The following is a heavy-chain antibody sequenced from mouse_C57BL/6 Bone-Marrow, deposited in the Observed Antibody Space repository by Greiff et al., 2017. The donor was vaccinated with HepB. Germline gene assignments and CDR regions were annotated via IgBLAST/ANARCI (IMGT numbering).Heavy chain of an antibody. J-gene: IGHJ4*01. Sequence: VQLQQPGAELVRPGSSVKLSCKASGYTFTSYWMHWVKQRPIQGLEWIGNIDPSDSETHYNQKFKDKATLTVDKSSSTAYMQLSSLTSEDSAVYYWARGYYGSQYYYAMDYWGQGTSVTVSS. CDR2: IDPSDSET. CDR1: GYTFTSYW. V-gene: IGHV1-52*01. CDR3: ARGYYGSQYYYAMDY. D-gene: IGHD1-1*01.